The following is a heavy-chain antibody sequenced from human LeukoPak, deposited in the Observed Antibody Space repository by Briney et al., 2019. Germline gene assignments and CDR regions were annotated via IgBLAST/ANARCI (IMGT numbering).Heavy chain of an antibody. J-gene: IGHJ6*02. CDR3: ARGLIAAAGLDYYYYGMDV. Sequence: ASVKVSCTASGYTFTSYAMHWVRQAPGQRLEWMGWINAGNGNTKYSQKFQGRVTITRDTSASTAYMELSSLRSEDTAVYYCARGLIAAAGLDYYYYGMDVWGQGTTVTVSS. CDR1: GYTFTSYA. D-gene: IGHD6-13*01. V-gene: IGHV1-3*01. CDR2: INAGNGNT.